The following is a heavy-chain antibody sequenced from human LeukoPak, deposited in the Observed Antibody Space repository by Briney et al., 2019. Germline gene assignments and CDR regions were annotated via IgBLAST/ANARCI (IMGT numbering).Heavy chain of an antibody. CDR2: ISGSGGST. D-gene: IGHD3-22*01. V-gene: IGHV3-23*01. CDR3: AKHRFESGGYHSTD. CDR1: GFTFSSYA. Sequence: GGSLRLSCAASGFTFSSYAMSWVRQAPGKGLEWVSAISGSGGSTYYADSVKGRFTISRDNSKNTLYLQMNSLRAEDTAVYYCAKHRFESGGYHSTDWGQGTLVTVSS. J-gene: IGHJ4*02.